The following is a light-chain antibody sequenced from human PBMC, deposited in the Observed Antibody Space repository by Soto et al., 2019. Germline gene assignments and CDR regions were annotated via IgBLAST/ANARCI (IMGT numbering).Light chain of an antibody. CDR2: AAS. CDR3: PLYYIYPSP. CDR1: QGISSY. J-gene: IGKJ5*01. V-gene: IGKV1-8*01. Sequence: ASRRNESPSSCSAYTGDRVTITCRASQGISSYLAWYQQKPGKAPKLLIYAASTLQSGVPSRFSGSGSGTDFTLTISCLQSEDFASYYCPLYYIYPSPSGHVARLEIK.